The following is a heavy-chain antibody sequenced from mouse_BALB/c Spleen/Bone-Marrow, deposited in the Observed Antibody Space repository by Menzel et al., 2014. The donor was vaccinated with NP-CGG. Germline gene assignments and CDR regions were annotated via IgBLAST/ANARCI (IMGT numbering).Heavy chain of an antibody. CDR1: GFTFSSYG. D-gene: IGHD2-1*01. CDR2: INSNGGST. Sequence: EVKLVESGGGLVQPGGSLKLSCAASGFTFSSYGMSWVRKTPDKRLELVATINSNGGSTYYPDSEKGRFTISRDTAKNTLYLQMSSLKSEETAMYYCVRGNYGNYVDYLDFWGQGTTLTVSS. J-gene: IGHJ2*01. V-gene: IGHV5-6-3*01. CDR3: VRGNYGNYVDYLDF.